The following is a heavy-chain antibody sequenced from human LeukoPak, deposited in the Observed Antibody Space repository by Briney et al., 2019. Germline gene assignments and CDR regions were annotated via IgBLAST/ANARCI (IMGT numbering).Heavy chain of an antibody. CDR1: GGTFSSYA. CDR2: IIPIFGTA. J-gene: IGHJ4*02. D-gene: IGHD6-19*01. CDR3: ARVEMAVAGINYFDY. V-gene: IGHV1-69*01. Sequence: ASVKVSCKASGGTFSSYAISWVRQAPGQGLEWMGGIIPIFGTANYAQKFQGRVTITADESTSTAYMELSGLRSEDTAVYYCARVEMAVAGINYFDYWGQGTLVTVSS.